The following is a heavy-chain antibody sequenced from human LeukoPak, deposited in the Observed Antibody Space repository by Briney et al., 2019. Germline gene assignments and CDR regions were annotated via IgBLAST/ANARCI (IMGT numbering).Heavy chain of an antibody. CDR1: GGSISSGDYY. V-gene: IGHV4-30-4*01. CDR3: ARDQGYCSGGSCYPYYYYGMDV. CDR2: IYYSGST. Sequence: PSETLSLTCTVSGGSISSGDYYWSWIRHPAGKGLEWIGYIYYSGSTYYNPSLKNRVTISVDTSKNQFSLKLSSVTAADTAVYYCARDQGYCSGGSCYPYYYYGMDVWGQGTTVTVSS. J-gene: IGHJ6*02. D-gene: IGHD2-15*01.